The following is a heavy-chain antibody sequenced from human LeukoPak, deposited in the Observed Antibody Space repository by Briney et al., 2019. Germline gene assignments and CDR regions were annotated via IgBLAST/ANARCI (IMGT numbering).Heavy chain of an antibody. D-gene: IGHD3-22*01. CDR3: ARDQRSYYYDSSAGGNYFDH. CDR2: IDPNSGGT. Sequence: ASVKVSCKASGYTFTGYYMHWVRQAPGQGLEWMGRIDPNSGGTNYAQKFQGRVTMTRDTSISTAYMELSRLRSDDTAVYYCARDQRSYYYDSSAGGNYFDHWGQGTLVTVSS. CDR1: GYTFTGYY. J-gene: IGHJ4*02. V-gene: IGHV1-2*06.